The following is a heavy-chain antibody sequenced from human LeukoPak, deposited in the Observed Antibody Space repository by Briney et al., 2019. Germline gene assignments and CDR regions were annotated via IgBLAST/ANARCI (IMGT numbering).Heavy chain of an antibody. Sequence: GASVKVSCKASGYTFTSYGISWVRQAPGQGLEWMGWISAYNGNTNYAQKLQGRVTMTTDTSTSTAYMELRSLRSDDTAVYYCARDRGSHSSSWHQGGYWGQGTLVTVSS. V-gene: IGHV1-18*01. CDR1: GYTFTSYG. CDR3: ARDRGSHSSSWHQGGY. CDR2: ISAYNGNT. D-gene: IGHD6-13*01. J-gene: IGHJ4*02.